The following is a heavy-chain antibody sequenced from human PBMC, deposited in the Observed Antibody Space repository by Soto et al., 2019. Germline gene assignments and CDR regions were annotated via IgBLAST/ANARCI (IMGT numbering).Heavy chain of an antibody. D-gene: IGHD1-7*01. CDR2: IGTAGDT. J-gene: IGHJ6*02. CDR1: GFTFSSYD. V-gene: IGHV3-13*04. CDR3: ARARTRLLSYYYYGMDV. Sequence: EVQLVESGGGLVQPGGSLRLSCAASGFTFSSYDMHWVRQATGKGLEWVSAIGTAGDTYYPGSVKGRFTISRENAKNSLYLQMNSLRAGDTAVYYSARARTRLLSYYYYGMDVWGQGTTVTVSS.